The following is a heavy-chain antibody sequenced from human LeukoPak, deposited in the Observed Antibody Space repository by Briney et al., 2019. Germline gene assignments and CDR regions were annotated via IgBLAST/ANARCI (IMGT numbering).Heavy chain of an antibody. CDR1: GGSISSYY. D-gene: IGHD3-10*01. V-gene: IGHV4-59*12. CDR2: IYYSGST. J-gene: IGHJ6*02. CDR3: AREDVAGYSGSNYYYYGMDV. Sequence: SETLSLTCTVSGGSISSYYWSWIRQPPGKGLEWIGYIYYSGSTNYNPSLKSRVTISVDTSKNQFSLKLSSVTAADTAVYYCAREDVAGYSGSNYYYYGMDVWGQGTTVTVSS.